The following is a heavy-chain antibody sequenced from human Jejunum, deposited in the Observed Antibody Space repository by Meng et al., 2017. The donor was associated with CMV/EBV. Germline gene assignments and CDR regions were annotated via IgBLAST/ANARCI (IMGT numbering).Heavy chain of an antibody. J-gene: IGHJ5*02. Sequence: SCTASGYIFKDYGSSWVRQAPGQGLEWMGWMSTTSGNTNYAQNIQGRVSMTADTSTSTAYMELRNLTSDDTAVYYCARDPFDYWLDPWGQGTLVTVSS. V-gene: IGHV1-18*04. CDR2: MSTTSGNT. CDR1: GYIFKDYG. CDR3: ARDPFDYWLDP.